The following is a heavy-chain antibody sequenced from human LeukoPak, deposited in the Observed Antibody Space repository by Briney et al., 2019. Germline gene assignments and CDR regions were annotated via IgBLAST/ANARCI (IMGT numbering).Heavy chain of an antibody. CDR1: GYSISSGYY. CDR3: ARKNAVAGTLYYYYMDV. J-gene: IGHJ6*03. V-gene: IGHV4-38-2*02. D-gene: IGHD6-19*01. CDR2: IYHSGST. Sequence: PSETLSLTCTVSGYSISSGYYWGWIRQPPGKGLEWIGSIYHSGSTYYNPSLKSRVTISVDTSKNQFSLKLSSVTAADTAVYYCARKNAVAGTLYYYYMDVWGKGTTVTVSS.